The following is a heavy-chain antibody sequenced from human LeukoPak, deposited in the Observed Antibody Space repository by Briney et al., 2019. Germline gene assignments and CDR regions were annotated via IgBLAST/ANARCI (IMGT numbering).Heavy chain of an antibody. CDR1: GFTVSTKY. CDR3: TTGHYSRTL. D-gene: IGHD6-13*01. V-gene: IGHV3-66*01. J-gene: IGHJ4*02. Sequence: GGSLRLSCAVSGFTVSTKYMSWVRQAPGKGLEWVSVIYREGSTYYADSVKGRFTISRDNSKNTLYLQMNSLRAEDTAAYYCTTGHYSRTLGGQGTLVIVSS. CDR2: IYREGST.